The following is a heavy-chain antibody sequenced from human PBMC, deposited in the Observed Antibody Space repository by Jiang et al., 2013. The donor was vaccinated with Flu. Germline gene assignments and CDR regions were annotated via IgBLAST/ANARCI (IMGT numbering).Heavy chain of an antibody. J-gene: IGHJ5*02. CDR2: IYPGNSYT. D-gene: IGHD1-26*01. CDR3: GQGGQSGSYSLDT. V-gene: IGHV5-51*01. Sequence: GAEVKKPGESLNISCQGSQYRFSNYWTGWVRQTPGKGLEFLGIIYPGNSYTTYNPSFRGQVTISVDKSISTAYLQWNGLKASDSAIYYCGQGGQSGSYSLDTWGQGTLVTVSS. CDR1: QYRFSNYW.